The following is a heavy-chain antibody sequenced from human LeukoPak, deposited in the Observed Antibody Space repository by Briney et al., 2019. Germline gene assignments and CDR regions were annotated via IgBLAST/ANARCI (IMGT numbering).Heavy chain of an antibody. CDR1: GGSISSYY. Sequence: PSETLSLTCTVSGGSISSYYWSWIRQPPGKGLEWIGYIYYSGSTNYNPSLKSRVTISVDTSKNQFSLKLSSVTAADTAVYYCARAAYYDFWGGYYPYGMDVWGQGTTVTVSS. CDR3: ARAAYYDFWGGYYPYGMDV. V-gene: IGHV4-59*01. CDR2: IYYSGST. D-gene: IGHD3-3*01. J-gene: IGHJ6*02.